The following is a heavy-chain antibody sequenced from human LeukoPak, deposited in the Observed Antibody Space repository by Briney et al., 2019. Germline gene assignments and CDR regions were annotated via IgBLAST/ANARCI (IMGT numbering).Heavy chain of an antibody. CDR1: GFTFSTYW. CDR3: ARNSATGFDY. V-gene: IGHV3-74*01. D-gene: IGHD2/OR15-2a*01. Sequence: GGSLRLSCAASGFTFSTYWMHWVRQAPGKGLVWVSRINGDGSTTTYADSVKGLFTISRDNAKNTMYLQMNSLRAEDTAVYFCARNSATGFDYWGQGTLVTVSS. CDR2: INGDGSTT. J-gene: IGHJ4*02.